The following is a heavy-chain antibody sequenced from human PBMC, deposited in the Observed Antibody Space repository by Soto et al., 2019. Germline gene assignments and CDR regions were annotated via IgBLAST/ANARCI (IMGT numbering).Heavy chain of an antibody. D-gene: IGHD6-13*01. CDR1: GYTFTSYY. Sequence: GASVKVSCKASGYTFTSYYMHWVRQAPGQGLEWMGIINPSGGSTSYAQKFQGRVTMTRDTSTSTVYMELSSLRSEDTAVYYCARTAPESIAAAGTTIFDYWGQGTLVTVSS. CDR2: INPSGGST. V-gene: IGHV1-46*01. CDR3: ARTAPESIAAAGTTIFDY. J-gene: IGHJ4*02.